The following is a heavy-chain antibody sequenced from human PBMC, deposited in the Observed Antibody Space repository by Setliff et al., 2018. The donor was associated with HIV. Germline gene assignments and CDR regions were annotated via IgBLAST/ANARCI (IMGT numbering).Heavy chain of an antibody. V-gene: IGHV4-38-2*01. D-gene: IGHD3-22*01. Sequence: PSETLSLTCAVSGYSISSGYYWGWIRQPPGKGLEWIGHIYHSGSTSYNPSLKSRATISVDTSKNQFSPKLSSVTAADTAVYYCATVSGYYWQYFDYWGPGTLVTVSS. CDR1: GYSISSGYY. CDR3: ATVSGYYWQYFDY. CDR2: IYHSGST. J-gene: IGHJ4*02.